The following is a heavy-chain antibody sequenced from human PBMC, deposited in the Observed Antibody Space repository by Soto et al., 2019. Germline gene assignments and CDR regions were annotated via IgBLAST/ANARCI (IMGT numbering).Heavy chain of an antibody. CDR3: ARLQLSGRLGRFDP. CDR2: IYYSGST. D-gene: IGHD1-1*01. V-gene: IGHV4-59*01. Sequence: SETLSLTCTVAVGSISSYYWIWIRQPPGKGLEWIGYIYYSGSTNYNPSLKSRVTISVDTSKNQFSLKLSSVTAADTAVYYCARLQLSGRLGRFDPWGQGTLVTVSS. CDR1: VGSISSYY. J-gene: IGHJ5*02.